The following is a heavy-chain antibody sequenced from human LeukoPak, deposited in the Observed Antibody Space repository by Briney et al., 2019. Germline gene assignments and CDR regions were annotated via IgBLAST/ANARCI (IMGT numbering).Heavy chain of an antibody. Sequence: SETLSLTCTVSGDSISSSSYFWGWIRQPPGKGLEWIGTIYYSGNTYYNPSLKSRVTISVDTSKNQSSLKLSSVTAADTAVYYCARQRITSQGYFDYWGQGTLVTVSS. D-gene: IGHD3-10*01. V-gene: IGHV4-39*01. CDR2: IYYSGNT. J-gene: IGHJ4*02. CDR3: ARQRITSQGYFDY. CDR1: GDSISSSSYF.